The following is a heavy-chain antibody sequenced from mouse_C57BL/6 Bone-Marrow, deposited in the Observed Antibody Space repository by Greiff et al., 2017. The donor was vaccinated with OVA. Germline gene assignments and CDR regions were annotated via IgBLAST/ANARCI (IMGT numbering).Heavy chain of an antibody. CDR2: INPSSGYT. Sequence: LVESGAELARPGASVKMSCKASGYTFTSYTMHWVKQRPGQGLEWIGYINPSSGYTKYNQKFKDKATLTADKSSSTAYMQLSSLTSEDSAVYYCARSISFAYWGQGTLVTVSA. J-gene: IGHJ3*01. CDR1: GYTFTSYT. V-gene: IGHV1-4*01. CDR3: ARSISFAY.